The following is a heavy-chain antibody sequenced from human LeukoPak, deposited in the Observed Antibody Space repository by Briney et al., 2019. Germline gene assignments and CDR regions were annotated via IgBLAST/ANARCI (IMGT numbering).Heavy chain of an antibody. V-gene: IGHV4-38-2*01. J-gene: IGHJ4*02. CDR3: ARYAWGTAADPY. CDR1: DYSISSGYH. CDR2: IYHSGRT. D-gene: IGHD3-16*01. Sequence: SETLSLTFAGSDYSISSGYHWGWIRQPPRKGLEWIGSIYHSGRTYYNPSLKSRVTISVDTSKNQFSLKLSSVTAADTAVYYCARYAWGTAADPYWGQGTLVTVSS.